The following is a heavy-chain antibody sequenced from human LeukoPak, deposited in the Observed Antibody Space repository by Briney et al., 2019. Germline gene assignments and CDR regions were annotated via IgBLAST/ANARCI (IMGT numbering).Heavy chain of an antibody. Sequence: GGSLRPSCAASGFTFSSYAMSWVRQAPGKGLEWVSVISGSGGSTYYTDSVKGRFTISRDNSKNTLYLQMNSLRAEDTAVYYCAKVTDFWSGYYDYWGQGTLVTVSS. CDR1: GFTFSSYA. CDR2: ISGSGGST. J-gene: IGHJ4*02. V-gene: IGHV3-23*01. CDR3: AKVTDFWSGYYDY. D-gene: IGHD3-3*01.